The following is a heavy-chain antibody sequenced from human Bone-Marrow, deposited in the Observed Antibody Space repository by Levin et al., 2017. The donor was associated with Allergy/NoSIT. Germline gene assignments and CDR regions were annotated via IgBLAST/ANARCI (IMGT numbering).Heavy chain of an antibody. D-gene: IGHD2-2*01. J-gene: IGHJ4*02. CDR2: ISWDGGST. V-gene: IGHV3-43D*04. CDR3: AKDEGRYCASTSCYGTVDY. CDR1: GFILDDYA. Sequence: GGSLRLSCAASGFILDDYAMHWVRQAPGKGLEWVSLISWDGGSTYYADSVKGRFTISRDNSKNSLYLQLNSLRPEDTALYYCAKDEGRYCASTSCYGTVDYWGQGTLVTVSS.